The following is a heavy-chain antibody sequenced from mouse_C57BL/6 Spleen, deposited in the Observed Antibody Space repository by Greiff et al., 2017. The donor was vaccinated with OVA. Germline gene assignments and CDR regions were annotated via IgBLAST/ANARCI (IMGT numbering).Heavy chain of an antibody. Sequence: VQGVESGPELVKPGASVKISCKASGYAFSSSWMNWVKQRPGKGLEWIGRIYPGDGDTNYNGKFKGKATLTADKSSSTAYMQLSSLTSEDSAVYFCARGYDYEDYWGQGTTLTVSS. D-gene: IGHD2-4*01. CDR2: IYPGDGDT. V-gene: IGHV1-82*01. J-gene: IGHJ2*01. CDR1: GYAFSSSW. CDR3: ARGYDYEDY.